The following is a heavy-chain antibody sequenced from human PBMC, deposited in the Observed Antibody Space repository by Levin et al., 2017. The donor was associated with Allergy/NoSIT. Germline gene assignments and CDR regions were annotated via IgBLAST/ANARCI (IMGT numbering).Heavy chain of an antibody. CDR2: ISGSGGST. J-gene: IGHJ4*02. CDR3: AKTPHDYVWGSYRPEDY. Sequence: LSLTCAASGFTFSSYAMSWVRQAPGKGLEWVSAISGSGGSTYYADSVKGRFTISRDNSKNTLYLQMNSLRAEDTAVYYCAKTPHDYVWGSYRPEDYWGQGTLVTVSS. V-gene: IGHV3-23*01. D-gene: IGHD3-16*02. CDR1: GFTFSSYA.